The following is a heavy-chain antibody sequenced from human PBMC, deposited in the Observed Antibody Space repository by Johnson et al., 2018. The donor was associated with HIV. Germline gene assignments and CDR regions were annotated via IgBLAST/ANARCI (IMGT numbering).Heavy chain of an antibody. CDR1: GFRFSTYA. V-gene: IGHV3-30*04. CDR2: ISDDGSKI. J-gene: IGHJ3*02. CDR3: ARDGSQLADAFDI. Sequence: QVQLVESGGGVVQPGRSLRLSCAASGFRFSTYALHWVRQTPGKGLEWVALISDDGSKIYHADSVTGRFTISRYNSKNTLYLQMNSLRAEDTAVYYCARDGSQLADAFDIWGQGTMVTVSS. D-gene: IGHD6-6*01.